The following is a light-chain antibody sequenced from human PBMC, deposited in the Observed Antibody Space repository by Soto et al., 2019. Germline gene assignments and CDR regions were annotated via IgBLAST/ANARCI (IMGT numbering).Light chain of an antibody. Sequence: DIQMTQSPSSLSASVGDRVTITRQASQDISNYLNWYQQKPGKAPKLLIDDATNLETGVPSRFSGSGSGTDFTFTISSLQPEDIATYYCQQYDNLPITFGQGTRLEIK. V-gene: IGKV1-33*01. CDR3: QQYDNLPIT. CDR1: QDISNY. J-gene: IGKJ5*01. CDR2: DAT.